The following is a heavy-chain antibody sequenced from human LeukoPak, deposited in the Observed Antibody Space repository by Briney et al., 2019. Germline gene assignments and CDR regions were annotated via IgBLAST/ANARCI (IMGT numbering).Heavy chain of an antibody. J-gene: IGHJ4*02. CDR1: GFTFSNYA. V-gene: IGHV3-66*01. Sequence: PGGSLRLSCAASGFTFSNYAMSWVRQAPGKGLEWVSVIYSGGSTYYADSVKGRFTISRDNSKNTLYLQMNSLRAEDTAVYYCARESYDSNGFDYWGQGTLVTVSS. CDR2: IYSGGST. CDR3: ARESYDSNGFDY. D-gene: IGHD3-22*01.